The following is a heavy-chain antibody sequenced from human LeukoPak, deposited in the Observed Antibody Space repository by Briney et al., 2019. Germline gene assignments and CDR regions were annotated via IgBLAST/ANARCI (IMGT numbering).Heavy chain of an antibody. J-gene: IGHJ4*02. D-gene: IGHD6-13*01. Sequence: SETLSLTCTVSGASISSYYWSWIRQPPGKGLEWIGYIYYSGSTNYNPSLKSRVTISVDTSKNQFSLKLSSVTAADTAVYYCARHLAAAGFDYWGQGTLVTVSS. CDR2: IYYSGST. CDR1: GASISSYY. V-gene: IGHV4-59*08. CDR3: ARHLAAAGFDY.